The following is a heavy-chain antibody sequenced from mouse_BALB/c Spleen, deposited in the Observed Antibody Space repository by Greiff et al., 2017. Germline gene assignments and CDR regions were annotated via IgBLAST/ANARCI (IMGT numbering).Heavy chain of an antibody. CDR1: GYSITSGYY. Sequence: EVQLQESGPGLVKPSQSLSLTCSVTGYSITSGYYWNWIRQFPGNKLEWMGYISYDGSNNYNPSLKNRISITRDTSKNQFFLKLNSVTTEDTATYYCAIMITTAFDYWGQGTTLTVSS. J-gene: IGHJ2*01. D-gene: IGHD2-4*01. V-gene: IGHV3-6*02. CDR2: ISYDGSN. CDR3: AIMITTAFDY.